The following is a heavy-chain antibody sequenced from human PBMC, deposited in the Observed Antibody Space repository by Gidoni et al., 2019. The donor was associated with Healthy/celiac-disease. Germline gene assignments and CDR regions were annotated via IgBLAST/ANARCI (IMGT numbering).Heavy chain of an antibody. V-gene: IGHV4-34*01. CDR3: ARGVILRKQWLVF. D-gene: IGHD6-19*01. Sequence: QVQLQQWGAGLLKPSETLSLTCAVYGGSFSGYYWSWIRQPPGKGLEWIGEINHRGSTNYNPSLKSRVTISVDTSKNQFSLKLSSVTAADTAVYYCARGVILRKQWLVFWGQGTLVTVSS. J-gene: IGHJ4*02. CDR2: INHRGST. CDR1: GGSFSGYY.